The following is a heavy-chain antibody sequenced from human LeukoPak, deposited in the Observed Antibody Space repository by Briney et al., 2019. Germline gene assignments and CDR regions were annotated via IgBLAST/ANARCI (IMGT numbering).Heavy chain of an antibody. V-gene: IGHV4-30-4*08. CDR2: IYYSGST. J-gene: IGHJ5*02. D-gene: IGHD3-10*01. CDR1: GGSISSGDYN. CDR3: ARVIGEENWFDP. Sequence: SETLSLTCTVSGGSISSGDYNWSWIRQPPGKGLEWIGYIYYSGSTYYNPSLKSRVTISVDTSKNQFSLKLSSVTAADTAVYYCARVIGEENWFDPWGQGTLVTVSS.